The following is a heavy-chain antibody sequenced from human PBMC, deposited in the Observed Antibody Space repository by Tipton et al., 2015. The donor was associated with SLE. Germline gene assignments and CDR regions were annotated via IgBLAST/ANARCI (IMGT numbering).Heavy chain of an antibody. V-gene: IGHV4-59*01. CDR2: ISYSRST. CDR1: GDSITSDY. CDR3: ARMRGGYNAHH. J-gene: IGHJ5*02. Sequence: TLSLTCTVSGDSITSDYWTWIRQPPGKGLEWIGYISYSRSTNYNPSVRSRVSISLDTSKNQFSLKVKSVTTADTAVYYCARMRGGYNAHHWGQGILVTVSS. D-gene: IGHD5-24*01.